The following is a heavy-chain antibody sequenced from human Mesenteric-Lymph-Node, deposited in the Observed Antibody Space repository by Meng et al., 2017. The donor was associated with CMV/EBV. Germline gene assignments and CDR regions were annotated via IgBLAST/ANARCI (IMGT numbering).Heavy chain of an antibody. CDR3: AKDHLESYCSSTSCYIPSDFDY. J-gene: IGHJ4*02. V-gene: IGHV3-33*06. D-gene: IGHD2-2*02. CDR1: YG. CDR2: IWYDGSNK. Sequence: YGMHLVRQAPGKGLEWVAVIWYDGSNKYYADSVKGRFTISRDNSKNTLYLQMNSLRAEDTAVYYCAKDHLESYCSSTSCYIPSDFDYWGQGTLVTVSS.